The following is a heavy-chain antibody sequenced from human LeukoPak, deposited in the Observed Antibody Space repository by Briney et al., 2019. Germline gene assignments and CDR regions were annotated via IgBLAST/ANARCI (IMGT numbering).Heavy chain of an antibody. CDR1: GFAFRSYW. Sequence: GGSLRLSCAASGFAFRSYWMTWVRQTPGKGLEWVASMKEDGSQMYYLDSVKGRFTISRDNAKNSLYLQMNSLRAEDTAVYYCATHNDWTFGDWGQGTLVIVSA. CDR2: MKEDGSQM. V-gene: IGHV3-7*01. J-gene: IGHJ4*02. CDR3: ATHNDWTFGD. D-gene: IGHD3-16*01.